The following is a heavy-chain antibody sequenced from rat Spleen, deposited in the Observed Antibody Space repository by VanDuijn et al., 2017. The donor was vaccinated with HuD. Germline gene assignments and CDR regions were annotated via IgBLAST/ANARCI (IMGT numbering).Heavy chain of an antibody. V-gene: IGHV2-45*01. J-gene: IGHJ3*01. Sequence: QVQLMESGPGLVQPSETLSLTCTVSGFSLTSDNVHWVRQPPGKGLEWMGMMWSGGSTDYNSALRSRLRISRDTSKSLVFLKMNSLQTDDTAIYFCTRSYGGYTQHWFAYWGQGTLVTVSS. CDR3: TRSYGGYTQHWFAY. D-gene: IGHD1-11*01. CDR2: MWSGGST. CDR1: GFSLTSDN.